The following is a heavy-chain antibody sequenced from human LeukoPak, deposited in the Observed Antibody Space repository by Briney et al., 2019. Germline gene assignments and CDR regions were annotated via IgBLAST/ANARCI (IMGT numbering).Heavy chain of an antibody. Sequence: GGSLRLSCAASGFTFSSYAMSWVRQAPGEGLEWVSAISGSGGSTYYADSVKGRFTISRDNSKNTLYLQMNSLRAEDTAVYYCAKDWDSSGYYYSYYFDYWGQGTLVTVSS. V-gene: IGHV3-23*01. CDR2: ISGSGGST. CDR3: AKDWDSSGYYYSYYFDY. CDR1: GFTFSSYA. J-gene: IGHJ4*02. D-gene: IGHD3-22*01.